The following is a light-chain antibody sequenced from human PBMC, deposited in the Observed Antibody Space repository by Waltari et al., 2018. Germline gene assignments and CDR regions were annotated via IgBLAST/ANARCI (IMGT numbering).Light chain of an antibody. CDR1: NRDLGTYDY. J-gene: IGLJ3*02. V-gene: IGLV2-14*03. Sequence: QSALTQPASVSGSPGKSITIPCTGTNRDLGTYDYVARYQQPPGKAPKLIIYDVHNRPSGVSSRFSGSKSGNTASLSISGLQTEDEADYYCSSFTGATTPCVFGGGTKLTVL. CDR3: SSFTGATTPCV. CDR2: DVH.